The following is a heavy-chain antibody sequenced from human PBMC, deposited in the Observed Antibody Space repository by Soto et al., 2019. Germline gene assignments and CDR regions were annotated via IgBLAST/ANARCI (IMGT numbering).Heavy chain of an antibody. J-gene: IGHJ6*02. CDR2: IIPIFGTA. CDR3: ARGALNYYDSSGYYTDYYYGMDV. Sequence: SVKVSCKASGGTFSSYAISWVRQAPGQGLEWMGGIIPIFGTANYAQKFQGRVTITADESTSTAYMELSSLRSEDTAVYYCARGALNYYDSSGYYTDYYYGMDVWGQGTTVTVSS. CDR1: GGTFSSYA. V-gene: IGHV1-69*13. D-gene: IGHD3-22*01.